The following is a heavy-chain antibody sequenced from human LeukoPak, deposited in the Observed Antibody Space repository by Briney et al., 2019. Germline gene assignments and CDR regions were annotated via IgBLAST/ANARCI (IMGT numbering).Heavy chain of an antibody. CDR3: ASGYSYDLFDY. J-gene: IGHJ4*02. CDR1: NGSISSSAYY. V-gene: IGHV4-39*07. D-gene: IGHD5-18*01. Sequence: SETLYLPFSVSNGSISSSAYYWGWVRPSPGKGLQWIGSVYFSGITYYNECLKSRLTISVDKSNNQFSLKVRSVTAADTAVYYCASGYSYDLFDYWGQGTLVTVSS. CDR2: VYFSGIT.